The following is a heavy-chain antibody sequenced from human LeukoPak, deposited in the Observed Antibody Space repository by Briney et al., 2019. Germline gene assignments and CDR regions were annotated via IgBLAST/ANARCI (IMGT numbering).Heavy chain of an antibody. D-gene: IGHD5-18*01. CDR2: ISAYNGNT. CDR3: ARGSSGYSYGYAVDY. J-gene: IGHJ4*02. Sequence: AASVKVSCKASGYTFTSYGIGRVRQAPGQGLEWMGWISAYNGNTNYAQKLQGRVTMTTDTSTSTAYMELRSLRSDDTAVYYCARGSSGYSYGYAVDYWGQGTLVTVSS. CDR1: GYTFTSYG. V-gene: IGHV1-18*04.